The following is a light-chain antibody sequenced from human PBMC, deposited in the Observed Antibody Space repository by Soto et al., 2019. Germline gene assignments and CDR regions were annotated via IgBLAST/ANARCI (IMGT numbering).Light chain of an antibody. CDR2: AAS. Sequence: DIQMTPSPSSLSASVGDRVTITCRASPGIGNDLGWYQQKPGEAPKRLIYAASGLQSGVPSRFSGSESGTEFTLTISSLQPGECATYYCRRYNTYPHTVGGATKVEV. V-gene: IGKV1-17*01. CDR3: RRYNTYPHT. CDR1: PGIGND. J-gene: IGKJ4*01.